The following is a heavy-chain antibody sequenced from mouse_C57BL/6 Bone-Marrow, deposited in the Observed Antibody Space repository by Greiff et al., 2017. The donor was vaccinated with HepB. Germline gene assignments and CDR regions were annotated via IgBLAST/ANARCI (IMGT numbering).Heavy chain of an antibody. CDR1: GYTFPSYW. D-gene: IGHD1-1*01. J-gene: IGHJ1*03. CDR3: ARIDGSSPHWYFDV. V-gene: IGHV1-64*01. CDR2: IHPNSGST. Sequence: QVQLQQPGAELVKPGASVKLSCKASGYTFPSYWMHWVKQRPGQGLEWIGMIHPNSGSTNYNAKFKSKATLTVDKSSSTAYMQLSSLTSEDSAVYYCARIDGSSPHWYFDVWGTGTTVTVSS.